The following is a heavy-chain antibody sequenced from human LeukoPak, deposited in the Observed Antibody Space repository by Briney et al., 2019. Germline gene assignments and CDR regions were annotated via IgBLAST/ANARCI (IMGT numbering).Heavy chain of an antibody. J-gene: IGHJ4*02. CDR1: GGSISSYY. CDR2: IYYSGGT. CDR3: ASGSYGPYYFDY. D-gene: IGHD1-26*01. Sequence: PSETLSLTCTVSGGSISSYYWSWIRQPPGKGLEWIGYIYYSGGTNYNPSLKSRVTISVDTSKNQFSLKLSSVTAADTAVYYCASGSYGPYYFDYWGQGTLVTVSS. V-gene: IGHV4-59*08.